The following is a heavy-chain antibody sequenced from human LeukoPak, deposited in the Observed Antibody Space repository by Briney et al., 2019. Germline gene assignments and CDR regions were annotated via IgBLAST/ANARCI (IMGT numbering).Heavy chain of an antibody. CDR2: IYYNGNT. D-gene: IGHD3-16*01. J-gene: IGHJ4*02. V-gene: IGHV4-59*01. CDR3: ARDPSSDGGYFDY. Sequence: SETLSLTCTVSGGSMSLYFWNWIRQSPGKGLEYIGYIYYNGNTNYNPSLQSRVTISVDTSKNQFSLKLSSVTAADTAVYYCARDPSSDGGYFDYWGQGILVTVST. CDR1: GGSMSLYF.